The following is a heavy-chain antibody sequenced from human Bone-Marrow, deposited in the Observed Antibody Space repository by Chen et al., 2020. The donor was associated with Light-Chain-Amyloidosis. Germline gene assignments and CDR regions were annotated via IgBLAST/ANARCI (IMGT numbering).Heavy chain of an antibody. CDR1: GFTFSNHG. J-gene: IGHJ4*02. V-gene: IGHV3-30-3*01. Sequence: QVQLVESGGGVVQPGRSLRLSCAAPGFTFSNHGMHWVRQTPGKGLEWVAVLAYDGNSKYYADSVKGRFTISRDSSKNTLYLQMNSLRAEDTAVYYCARVSFERGGPARPPGDSWGQGTLVTVSS. CDR2: LAYDGNSK. D-gene: IGHD6-6*01. CDR3: ARVSFERGGPARPPGDS.